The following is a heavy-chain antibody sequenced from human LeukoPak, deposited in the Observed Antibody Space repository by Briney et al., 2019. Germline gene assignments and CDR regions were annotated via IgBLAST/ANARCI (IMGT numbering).Heavy chain of an antibody. J-gene: IGHJ5*02. Sequence: SETLSLTCTVSGGSISSYYWSWIRQPPGKGLEWIGYIYYSGGTNYNPSLKSRVTISVDTSKNQFSLKLSSVTAADTAVYYCARHGVVAAATGWFDPWGQGTLVTVSS. CDR1: GGSISSYY. CDR3: ARHGVVAAATGWFDP. CDR2: IYYSGGT. D-gene: IGHD2-15*01. V-gene: IGHV4-59*08.